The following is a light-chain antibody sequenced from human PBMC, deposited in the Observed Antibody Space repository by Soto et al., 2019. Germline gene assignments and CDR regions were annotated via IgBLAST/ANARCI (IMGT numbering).Light chain of an antibody. V-gene: IGKV3-11*01. CDR2: DAS. J-gene: IGKJ3*01. Sequence: ELVLTQSPATLSLSPGERATLSCRASQSVSSYLAWYQQKPGQAPRHLIYDASNRATGIPARFSGSGSGTDFTPTISSLEPEDFAVYYCQQRSNWPPLFTFGPGTKVDIK. CDR1: QSVSSY. CDR3: QQRSNWPPLFT.